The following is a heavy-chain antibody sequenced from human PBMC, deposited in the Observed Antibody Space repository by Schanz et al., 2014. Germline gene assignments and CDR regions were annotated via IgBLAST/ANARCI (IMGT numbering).Heavy chain of an antibody. D-gene: IGHD5-12*01. CDR1: GYIFINSG. V-gene: IGHV1-18*01. J-gene: IGHJ4*02. Sequence: QIQLVQSGPEVKKPGATVKVSCKASGYIFINSGISWVRQAPGQGLEWMGWINTGSGDTKYSQNFQGRVTITRDTSASTAYMELSSLRSVDTAVYSCARGIGGYGANNYFDYWGQGTLVTVSS. CDR3: ARGIGGYGANNYFDY. CDR2: INTGSGDT.